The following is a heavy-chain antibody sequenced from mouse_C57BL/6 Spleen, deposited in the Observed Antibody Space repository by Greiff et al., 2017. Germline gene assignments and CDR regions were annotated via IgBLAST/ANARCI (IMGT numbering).Heavy chain of an antibody. D-gene: IGHD2-3*01. J-gene: IGHJ2*01. CDR3: ARDDGYYVDY. CDR1: GFTFSSYA. V-gene: IGHV5-4*01. CDR2: ISDGGSYT. Sequence: EVQVVESGGGLVKPGGSLKLSCAASGFTFSSYAMSWVRQTPEKRLAWVATISDGGSYTYYPDNVKGRFTISRDNAKNNLYLQMSHLKSEDTAMYYCARDDGYYVDYWGQGTTLTVSS.